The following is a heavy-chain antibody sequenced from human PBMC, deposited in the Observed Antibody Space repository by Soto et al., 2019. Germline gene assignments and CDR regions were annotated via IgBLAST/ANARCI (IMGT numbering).Heavy chain of an antibody. J-gene: IGHJ3*02. D-gene: IGHD2-15*01. Sequence: SETLCLTCTVSGGSISSYYWSWIRQPPGKGLEWIGYIYYSGSTNNNPSLKSRVTISVDTSKNQFSLKLSSVTAADTAVYYCAREGNKIVDAFEIWGQGTMVTVSS. CDR1: GGSISSYY. CDR3: AREGNKIVDAFEI. V-gene: IGHV4-59*01. CDR2: IYYSGST.